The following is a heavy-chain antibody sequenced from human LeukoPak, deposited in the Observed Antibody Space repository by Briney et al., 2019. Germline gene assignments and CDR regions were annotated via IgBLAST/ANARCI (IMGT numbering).Heavy chain of an antibody. CDR2: ISSSSSYI. CDR1: GFTFSSYS. J-gene: IGHJ4*02. D-gene: IGHD3-3*01. CDR3: ARTKTYYDFWSGYSHY. V-gene: IGHV3-21*01. Sequence: PGGSLRLSCAASGFTFSSYSMNWVRQAPGKGLEWVSSISSSSSYIYYADSVKGRFTISRDNAKNSLYLQMSSLRAEDTAVYYCARTKTYYDFWSGYSHYWGQGTLVTVSS.